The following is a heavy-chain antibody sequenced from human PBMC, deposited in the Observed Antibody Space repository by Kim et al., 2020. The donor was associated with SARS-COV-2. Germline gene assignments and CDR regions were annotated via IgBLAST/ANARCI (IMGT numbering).Heavy chain of an antibody. CDR1: GFSFGDHA. Sequence: GGSLRLSCRASGFSFGDHAMNWVRQAPGKWLEWVGLVRNKRDGGSTEYAASVRGRFSISRDDSKSIVYLQMNSLKTEDTAIYFCTKVNFGRNYGSNSFDYWGQVTRVTFSS. V-gene: IGHV3-49*04. CDR2: VRNKRDGGST. J-gene: IGHJ4*02. D-gene: IGHD4-17*01. CDR3: TKVNFGRNYGSNSFDY.